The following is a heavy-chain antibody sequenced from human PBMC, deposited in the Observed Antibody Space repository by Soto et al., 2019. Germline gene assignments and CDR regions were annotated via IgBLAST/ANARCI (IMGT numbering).Heavy chain of an antibody. J-gene: IGHJ4*02. D-gene: IGHD3-22*01. CDR2: IYYSGTT. V-gene: IGHV4-59*01. Sequence: QVRLQESRPGLVKPSETLSLTCNVSGGPISDYYWSWIRQPPGRGLEWIGYIYYSGTTKYNPSLKNRVTISVDTSKNQFSLRLTSVTAADTAMYYCARCVSGYYSGFDHWGQGTLVTVSS. CDR1: GGPISDYY. CDR3: ARCVSGYYSGFDH.